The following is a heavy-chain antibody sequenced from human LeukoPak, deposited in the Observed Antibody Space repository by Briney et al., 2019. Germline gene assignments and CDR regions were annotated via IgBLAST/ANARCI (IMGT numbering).Heavy chain of an antibody. Sequence: SETLSLTCAVYGGSFSGYYWSWIRQPPGKGLEWIGEINHSGSTNYNPSLKNRVTMSVDTSKNQFSLKLSSVTAADTAVYYCAREVYDYGDYVARSFDPWGQGTLVTVSS. J-gene: IGHJ5*02. CDR2: INHSGST. CDR1: GGSFSGYY. CDR3: AREVYDYGDYVARSFDP. V-gene: IGHV4-34*01. D-gene: IGHD4-17*01.